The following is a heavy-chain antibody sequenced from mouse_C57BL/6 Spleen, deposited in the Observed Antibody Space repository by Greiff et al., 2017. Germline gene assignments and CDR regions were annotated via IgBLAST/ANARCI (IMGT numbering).Heavy chain of an antibody. J-gene: IGHJ4*01. V-gene: IGHV1-64*01. D-gene: IGHD2-3*01. CDR1: GYTFTSYW. CDR3: ARSRNDGYFEDY. CDR2: IHPNSGST. Sequence: QVQLQQPGAELVKPGASVKLSCKASGYTFTSYWMHWVKQRPGQGLEWIGMIHPNSGSTNYNEKFKSKATLTVDKSSSTAYMQLSSLTSADSAVYYCARSRNDGYFEDYWGQGTSVTVSS.